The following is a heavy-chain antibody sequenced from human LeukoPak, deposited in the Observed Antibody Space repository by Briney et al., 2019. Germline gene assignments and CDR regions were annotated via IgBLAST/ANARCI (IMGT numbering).Heavy chain of an antibody. D-gene: IGHD1-26*01. J-gene: IGHJ5*02. CDR1: GGSITSGDYS. CDR2: IYHSAST. V-gene: IGHV4-30-2*01. CDR3: ARGWDEWFDP. Sequence: SETLSLTCAVSGGSITSGDYSSSWLRRPPGKGLEWIGYIYHSASTYYNPSLKSRVTMSVDMSRTQFSLKLSPVTAADTAVYYCARGWDEWFDPWGQGTLVTVSS.